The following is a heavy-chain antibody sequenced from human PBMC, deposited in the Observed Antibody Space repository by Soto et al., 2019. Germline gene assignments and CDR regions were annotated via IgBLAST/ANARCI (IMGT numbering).Heavy chain of an antibody. CDR3: ARESPGYGMDV. Sequence: QVQLVESGGGVVQPGRSLRLSCAASGFTFSSYGMHWVRQAPGKGLEWVAVIWYDGSNKYYADSVKGRFTISRDNSKNTLYLKMNSPGAEATAVYYCARESPGYGMDVWGQGTPVTVS. CDR2: IWYDGSNK. V-gene: IGHV3-33*01. CDR1: GFTFSSYG. J-gene: IGHJ6*02.